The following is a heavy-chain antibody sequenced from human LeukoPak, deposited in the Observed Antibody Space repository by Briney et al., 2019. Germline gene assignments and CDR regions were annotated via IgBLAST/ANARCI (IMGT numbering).Heavy chain of an antibody. CDR2: INHSGST. Sequence: SETLSLTCAVYGGSFSGYYWSWIRQPPGKGLEWIGEINHSGSTNYNPSLKSRVTISVDTSKNQFSLKLSSVTAADTAVYYCARGPYYDFWSGYPYYFGYWGQGTLVTVSS. D-gene: IGHD3-3*01. CDR1: GGSFSGYY. CDR3: ARGPYYDFWSGYPYYFGY. J-gene: IGHJ4*02. V-gene: IGHV4-34*01.